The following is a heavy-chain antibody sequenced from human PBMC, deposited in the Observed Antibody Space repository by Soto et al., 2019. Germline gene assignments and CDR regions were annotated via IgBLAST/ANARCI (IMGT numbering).Heavy chain of an antibody. CDR3: GRVVRSGGRGQRLDY. CDR1: GGSINNYY. D-gene: IGHD3-16*01. CDR2: SYYSGST. J-gene: IGHJ4*02. V-gene: IGHV4-59*01. Sequence: SETLSLTCTVSGGSINNYYWSWIRQPPGKGLEWIGYSYYSGSTNYNPSLKSRVTISVDTSKNQFSLKLISMTAADTAVYYCGRVVRSGGRGQRLDYCGQGTLVTVSS.